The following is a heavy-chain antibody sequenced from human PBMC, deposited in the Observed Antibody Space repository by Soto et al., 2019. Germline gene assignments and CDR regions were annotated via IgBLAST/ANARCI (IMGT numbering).Heavy chain of an antibody. CDR1: GGSISSSNW. D-gene: IGHD3-10*01. V-gene: IGHV4-4*02. Sequence: QVQLQESGPGLVKPSGTLSLTCAVSGGSISSSNWWSWVRQPPGKGLEWIGEIYHSGSTNYNPSLKGRVTISVDKSTNQFSLKLSSVTAADTAVYYCARDYMVRGVMRWFDPWGQGTLVTVSS. CDR2: IYHSGST. CDR3: ARDYMVRGVMRWFDP. J-gene: IGHJ5*02.